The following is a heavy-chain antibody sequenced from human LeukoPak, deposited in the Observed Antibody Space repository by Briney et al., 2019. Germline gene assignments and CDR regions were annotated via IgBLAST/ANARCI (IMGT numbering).Heavy chain of an antibody. CDR1: GGSFSGYY. V-gene: IGHV4-34*01. D-gene: IGHD6-19*01. J-gene: IGHJ4*02. CDR3: ASIAVAETDSDY. Sequence: PSETLSLTCAVYGGSFSGYYWGWIRQPPGKGLEWIGSIYYSGSTYYNPSLKSRVTISVDTSKNQFSLKLSSVTAADTAVYYCASIAVAETDSDYWGQGTLVTVSS. CDR2: IYYSGST.